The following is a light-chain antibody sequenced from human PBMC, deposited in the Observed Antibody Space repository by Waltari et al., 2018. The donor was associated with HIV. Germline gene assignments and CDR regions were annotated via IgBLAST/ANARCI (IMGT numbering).Light chain of an antibody. CDR2: AVT. J-gene: IGLJ1*01. Sequence: QSALTQPASVSGSPGQSVTISCTGTRSHVVDYNPLSWYQQLPGSAPKLIIEAVTNRPSGISSRFSGSSSGHTASLTISGLQTGAEADYYCGSFTTTNTLAYVFGTGTRVTAL. CDR1: RSHVVDYNP. V-gene: IGLV2-14*03. CDR3: GSFTTTNTLAYV.